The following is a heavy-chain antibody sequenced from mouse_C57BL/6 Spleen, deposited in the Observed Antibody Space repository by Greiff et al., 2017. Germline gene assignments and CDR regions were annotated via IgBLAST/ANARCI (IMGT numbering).Heavy chain of an antibody. CDR2: INPSNGGT. Sequence: VQLQQSGTELVKPGASVKLSCKASGYTFTSYWLHWVKQRPGQGLEWIGNINPSNGGTNYNEKFKSKATLTVDKSSSTAYMQLSSLTSEDSAVYYCAGRSYYGNFYFDYWGQGTTLTVSS. V-gene: IGHV1-53*01. CDR3: AGRSYYGNFYFDY. J-gene: IGHJ2*01. D-gene: IGHD2-1*01. CDR1: GYTFTSYW.